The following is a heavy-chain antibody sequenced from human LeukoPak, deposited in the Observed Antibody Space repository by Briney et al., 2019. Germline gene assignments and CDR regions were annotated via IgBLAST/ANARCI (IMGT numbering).Heavy chain of an antibody. D-gene: IGHD2-2*01. J-gene: IGHJ6*02. CDR1: GGSISSYY. CDR3: ARGGYLGYCSSTSCYYGMDV. CDR2: IYYSGST. Sequence: SETLPLTCTVSGGSISSYYWSWIRQPPGKGLEWIGYIYYSGSTNYNPSLKSRVTISVDTSKNQFSLKLSSVTAADTAVYYCARGGYLGYCSSTSCYYGMDVWGQGTTVTVSS. V-gene: IGHV4-59*01.